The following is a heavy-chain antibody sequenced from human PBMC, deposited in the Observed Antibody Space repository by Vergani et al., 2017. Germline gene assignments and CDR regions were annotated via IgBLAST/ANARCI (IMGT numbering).Heavy chain of an antibody. V-gene: IGHV1-24*01. CDR3: ATGQGKLWFGTHFFDY. Sequence: QVQLVQSGAEVKKPGASVKVSCKVSGYTLTELSMHWVRQAPGKGLGWMGGFDPEDGETIYAQKFQGRVTMTEDTSTDTAYMELSSLRSEYTAVYYCATGQGKLWFGTHFFDYWGQGTLVTVSS. D-gene: IGHD3-10*01. CDR2: FDPEDGET. J-gene: IGHJ4*02. CDR1: GYTLTELS.